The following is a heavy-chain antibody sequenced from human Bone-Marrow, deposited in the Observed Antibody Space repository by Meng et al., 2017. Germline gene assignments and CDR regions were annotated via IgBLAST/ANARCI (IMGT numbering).Heavy chain of an antibody. CDR2: ISGSGHDI. J-gene: IGHJ4*02. D-gene: IGHD3-10*01. Sequence: QVKLVESGGGLVKPGGSLRLSCAASGFVFSDFYMSWVRQEPGKGREWVAYISGSGHDINYAASVRDRLSVTRDNAKNSLFLQKISRRAEDTAVYYCARTARLGDFGGQGTLVTVSS. CDR1: GFVFSDFY. V-gene: IGHV3-11*01. CDR3: ARTARLGDF.